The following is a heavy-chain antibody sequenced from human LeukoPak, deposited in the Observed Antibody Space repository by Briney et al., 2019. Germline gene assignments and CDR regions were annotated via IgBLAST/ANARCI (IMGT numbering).Heavy chain of an antibody. V-gene: IGHV4-59*01. Sequence: SETLSLTCTVSGGSISSYYWSWIRQPPGKGLEWIGYIYYSGSTNYNPSLKSRVTISVDTSKNQFSLKLSSVTAADTAVYYCARGRGYSSSYRFDYWGQGTLVTVSS. CDR3: ARGRGYSSSYRFDY. D-gene: IGHD6-6*01. CDR1: GGSISSYY. CDR2: IYYSGST. J-gene: IGHJ4*02.